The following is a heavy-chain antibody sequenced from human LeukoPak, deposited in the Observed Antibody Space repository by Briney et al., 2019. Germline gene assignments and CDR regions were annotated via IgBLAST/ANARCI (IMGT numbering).Heavy chain of an antibody. CDR2: IYYTGST. Sequence: SETLSLTCTVSGGSISSYYWSWIRQPPVKGLEWIGCIYYTGSTNYNPSLKSRVTISVDTSKNQFSLKLSSVTAADTAVYYCATGRAYSSVDYWGQGTLVTVSS. J-gene: IGHJ4*02. V-gene: IGHV4-59*01. CDR1: GGSISSYY. D-gene: IGHD6-19*01. CDR3: ATGRAYSSVDY.